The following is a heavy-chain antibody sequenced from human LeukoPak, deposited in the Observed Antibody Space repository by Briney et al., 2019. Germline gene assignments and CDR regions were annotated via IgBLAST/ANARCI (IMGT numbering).Heavy chain of an antibody. CDR1: GYTFTSYD. Sequence: ASVKVSCKASGYTFTSYDISWVRQAPGQGLEWMGWISAYNGDTNYAQKFQGRVTVTTDTSTSTGYMELRSLRSDDTAVYYCARSSKQWLDRWGQGTLVTVSS. CDR2: ISAYNGDT. D-gene: IGHD6-19*01. CDR3: ARSSKQWLDR. V-gene: IGHV1-18*01. J-gene: IGHJ4*02.